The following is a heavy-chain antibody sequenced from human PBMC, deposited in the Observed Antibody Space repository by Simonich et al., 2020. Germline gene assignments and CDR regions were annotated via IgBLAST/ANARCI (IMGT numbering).Heavy chain of an antibody. CDR2: IYHSGST. V-gene: IGHV4-38-2*01. CDR1: GYSISSGYY. D-gene: IGHD6-13*01. CDR3: ARVGYSNYYYYGMDV. J-gene: IGHJ6*02. Sequence: QVQLQESGPGLVKPSETLSLTCAVSGYSISSGYYWGWIRQHPGKGLEWIGSIYHSGSTYYNPALTSRVTISVDTSKNQFSLKLSSVTAADTAVYYCARVGYSNYYYYGMDVCGQGTTVTVSS.